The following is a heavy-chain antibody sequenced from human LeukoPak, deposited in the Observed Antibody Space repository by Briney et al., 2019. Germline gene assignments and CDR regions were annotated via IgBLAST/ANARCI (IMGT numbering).Heavy chain of an antibody. J-gene: IGHJ4*02. V-gene: IGHV1-46*01. Sequence: ASVKVSCKASEYTFSSYYIHWVRQAPGEGLEGMGIINPSGGGTTYAQKFQGRVTMTRDMSTSTVYMELSSLRSDDTAVYYCARSYGSGSYVDYWGQGTLVTVSS. CDR2: INPSGGGT. CDR1: EYTFSSYY. D-gene: IGHD3-10*01. CDR3: ARSYGSGSYVDY.